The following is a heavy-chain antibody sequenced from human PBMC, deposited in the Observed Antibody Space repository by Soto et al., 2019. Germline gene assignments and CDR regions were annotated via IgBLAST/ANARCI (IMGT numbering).Heavy chain of an antibody. CDR3: AKDSHVVVVAATLDY. D-gene: IGHD2-15*01. CDR1: GFTFSSYA. Sequence: PGGSLRLSCAASGFTFSSYAMSWVRQAPGKGLEWVSAISGSGGSTYYADSVKGRFTISRDNSKNTLYLQMNSLRAEDTAVYYCAKDSHVVVVAATLDYWGQGTLVTVSS. V-gene: IGHV3-23*01. J-gene: IGHJ4*02. CDR2: ISGSGGST.